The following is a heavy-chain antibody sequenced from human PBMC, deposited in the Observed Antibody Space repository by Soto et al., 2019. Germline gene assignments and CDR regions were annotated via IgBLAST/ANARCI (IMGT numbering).Heavy chain of an antibody. J-gene: IGHJ6*02. CDR3: AKETSVSFFAYYYYGMDV. D-gene: IGHD4-4*01. CDR2: ISYDGSNK. CDR1: GFSFSSYG. Sequence: LRLSCAASGFSFSSYGMHWVRQAPGKGLEWVAVISYDGSNKYYADSVQSRFTISRDNSKNTLNLQMNSLRVEDTAVYFCAKETSVSFFAYYYYGMDVWGQGTTVTVSS. V-gene: IGHV3-30*18.